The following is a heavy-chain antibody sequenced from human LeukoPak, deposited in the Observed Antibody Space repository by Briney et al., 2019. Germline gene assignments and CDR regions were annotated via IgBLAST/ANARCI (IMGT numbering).Heavy chain of an antibody. CDR3: GGTVVRGAPTLLQH. Sequence: ASVKVSCKASGYTFASYGISWVRQAPGQGLEWMGWISAYSGITNYAQKLQGRVTMTTDTSTSTAYMELRRLRSDDTAMYYCGGTVVRGAPTLLQHWGQGTLVTVSS. CDR2: ISAYSGIT. D-gene: IGHD3-10*01. V-gene: IGHV1-18*01. J-gene: IGHJ1*01. CDR1: GYTFASYG.